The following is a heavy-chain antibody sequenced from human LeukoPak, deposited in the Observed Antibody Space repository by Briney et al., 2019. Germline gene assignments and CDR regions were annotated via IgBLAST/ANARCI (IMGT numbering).Heavy chain of an antibody. CDR1: GFTFSSYW. V-gene: IGHV3-7*01. D-gene: IGHD3-22*01. CDR2: IKQDESEK. CDR3: GRGPPRICIWYDSTRYYYYYYMDV. J-gene: IGHJ6*03. Sequence: AGSLRLSCAASGFTFSSYWMSWVRQAPGQGLDRVANIKQDESEKYYEDSAKGRITISRDNAKNSLYLKMNSLRAEHTAVYYCGRGPPRICIWYDSTRYYYYYYMDVWGKGTTVTVSS.